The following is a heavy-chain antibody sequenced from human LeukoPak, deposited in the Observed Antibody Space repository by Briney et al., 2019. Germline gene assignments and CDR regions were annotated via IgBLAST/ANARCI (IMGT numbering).Heavy chain of an antibody. CDR3: ARRVWPSYFDY. CDR2: INHSGST. V-gene: IGHV4-34*01. Sequence: KPSETLSLTCAVYGGSFSGYYWSWIRQPPGKGLEWIGEINHSGSTNYNLSLKSRVTISVDTSKNQFSLKLSSVTAADTAVYYCARRVWPSYFDYWGQGTLVTVSS. CDR1: GGSFSGYY. J-gene: IGHJ4*02. D-gene: IGHD2-21*01.